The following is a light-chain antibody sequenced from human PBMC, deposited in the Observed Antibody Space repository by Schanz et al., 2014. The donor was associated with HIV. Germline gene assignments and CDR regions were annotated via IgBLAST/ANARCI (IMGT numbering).Light chain of an antibody. V-gene: IGLV1-44*01. Sequence: QSVLTQPPSASGTPGQRVTISCSGSSSNFRSNAVNWYQQLPGTAPTLVIYNTYHRPSGVPDRFSGSQSDSSASLAISGLQSEDESDFFCATWDDSLDGWVFGGGTKLTVL. CDR1: SSNFRSNA. J-gene: IGLJ3*02. CDR2: NTY. CDR3: ATWDDSLDGWV.